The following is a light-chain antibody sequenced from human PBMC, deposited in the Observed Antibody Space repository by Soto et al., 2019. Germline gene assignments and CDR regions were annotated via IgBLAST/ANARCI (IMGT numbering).Light chain of an antibody. CDR1: ASIIGSNP. CDR3: AAWDVSLNVVV. CDR2: SSS. V-gene: IGLV1-44*01. Sequence: QAVVTQPPSASGTPGQRVTISCSGSASIIGSNPVNWYQQLPGTAPKLLIYSSSHRPSGVPDRISGSKSGTSASLAISGLQSGDEADYYCAAWDVSLNVVVFGGGTKLTVL. J-gene: IGLJ2*01.